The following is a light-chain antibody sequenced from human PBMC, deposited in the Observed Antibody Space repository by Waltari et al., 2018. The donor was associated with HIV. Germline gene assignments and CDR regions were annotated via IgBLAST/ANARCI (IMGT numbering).Light chain of an antibody. Sequence: QSVLTQTPSLSGTPGQRVTISCSGGYSNIGSNTVNWYQQFPGTAPRLLIYSNNHRPSGVPDRFSGSKSGTPASLVISELQSQDEADYHCAAWDDSLHGELFGGGTKLTVL. V-gene: IGLV1-44*01. J-gene: IGLJ2*01. CDR1: YSNIGSNT. CDR2: SNN. CDR3: AAWDDSLHGEL.